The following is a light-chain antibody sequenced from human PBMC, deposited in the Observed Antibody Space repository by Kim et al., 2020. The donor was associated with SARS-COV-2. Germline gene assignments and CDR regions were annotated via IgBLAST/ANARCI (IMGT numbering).Light chain of an antibody. Sequence: SSELTQDPAVSVALGQTVRITCQGDSLRNYYASWYQQKPGQAPVLVIYGENNRPSGIPDRFSGSFSGNTASLTITGAQAEDEADYYCNCRDSSGNHLVFGGGTQLTVL. CDR1: SLRNYY. CDR3: NCRDSSGNHLV. V-gene: IGLV3-19*01. J-gene: IGLJ2*01. CDR2: GEN.